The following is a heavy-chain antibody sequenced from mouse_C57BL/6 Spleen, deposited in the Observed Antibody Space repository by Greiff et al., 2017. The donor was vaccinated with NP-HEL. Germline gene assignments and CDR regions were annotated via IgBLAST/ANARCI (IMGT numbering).Heavy chain of an antibody. D-gene: IGHD1-1*01. J-gene: IGHJ2*01. V-gene: IGHV1-82*01. CDR2: IYPGDGDT. CDR3: ARGDYSYYFDY. Sequence: VQLQQSGPELVKPGASVKISCKASGYAFSSSWMNWVKQRPGKGLEWIGRIYPGDGDTNYNGKFKGKATLTADKSTSTAYMQLSSLTSEDSAVYFGARGDYSYYFDYWGQGTTLTVSS. CDR1: GYAFSSSW.